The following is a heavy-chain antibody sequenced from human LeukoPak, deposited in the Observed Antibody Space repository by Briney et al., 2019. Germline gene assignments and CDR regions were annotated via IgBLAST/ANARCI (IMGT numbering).Heavy chain of an antibody. CDR1: GFTFSTYA. CDR3: AKAPSPVFSDYFDY. D-gene: IGHD3-10*02. J-gene: IGHJ4*02. Sequence: PGGSLRLSCSASGFTFSTYAMHWVRQAPGKGLEYVSAISGSGGSTYYADSVKGRFTISRDNSKNTLYLQMNSLRAEDTAVYYCAKAPSPVFSDYFDYWGQGTLVTVSS. V-gene: IGHV3-23*01. CDR2: ISGSGGST.